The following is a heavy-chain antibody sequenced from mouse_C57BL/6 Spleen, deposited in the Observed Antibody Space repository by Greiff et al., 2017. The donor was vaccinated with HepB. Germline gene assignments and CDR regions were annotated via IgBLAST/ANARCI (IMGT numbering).Heavy chain of an antibody. J-gene: IGHJ2*01. CDR2: IYPGSGNT. CDR3: ARDYGNDY. CDR1: GYTFTDYY. Sequence: QVQLQQSGAELVRPGASVKLSCKASGYTFTDYYINWVKQRPGQGLEWIARIYPGSGNTYYNEKFKGKATLTAEKSSSTAYMQLSSLTSEDSAVYFCARDYGNDYWGQGTTLTVSS. V-gene: IGHV1-76*01. D-gene: IGHD2-1*01.